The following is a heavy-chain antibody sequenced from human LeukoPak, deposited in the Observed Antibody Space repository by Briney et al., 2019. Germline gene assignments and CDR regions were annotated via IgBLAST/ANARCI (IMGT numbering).Heavy chain of an antibody. CDR2: INPNSGGT. CDR1: GYTFIDYY. Sequence: VASVKVSCKASGYTFIDYYIHWVRQAPGQGLEWMGWINPNSGGTSYAQKFQGRVTMPRDTSISTAYMELSRLRSDDTAVYYCARDSTYYYDTTPNYWGQGTLVTVSS. V-gene: IGHV1-2*02. CDR3: ARDSTYYYDTTPNY. D-gene: IGHD3-22*01. J-gene: IGHJ4*02.